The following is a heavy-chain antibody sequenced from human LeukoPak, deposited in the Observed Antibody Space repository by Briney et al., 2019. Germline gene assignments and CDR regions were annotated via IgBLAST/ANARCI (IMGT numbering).Heavy chain of an antibody. CDR1: GYTFTSYY. J-gene: IGHJ4*02. D-gene: IGHD4-23*01. V-gene: IGHV1-46*01. CDR3: ARDRDGVDGGRPYYFDY. CDR2: INPSGGST. Sequence: ASVKVSCKASGYTFTSYYMHWVRQAPGQGLEWMGIINPSGGSTSYAQKFQGRVTMTRDTSTSTVYMELSSPRSEDTAVYYCARDRDGVDGGRPYYFDYWGQGTLVTVSS.